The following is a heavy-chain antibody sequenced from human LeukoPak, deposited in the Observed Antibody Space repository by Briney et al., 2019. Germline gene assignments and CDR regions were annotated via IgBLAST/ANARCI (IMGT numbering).Heavy chain of an antibody. D-gene: IGHD2-15*01. V-gene: IGHV3-9*01. J-gene: IGHJ1*01. Sequence: PGGSLRLSCAASGFTLDDYAIHWVRQAPGKGLEYVSGISWNSGSIRYADSVRGRFTISRDNAKNTLYLQMNSLRAEDTAVYYCARRTPGYCSGGGCYAFQHWGQGTLVTVSS. CDR1: GFTLDDYA. CDR2: ISWNSGSI. CDR3: ARRTPGYCSGGGCYAFQH.